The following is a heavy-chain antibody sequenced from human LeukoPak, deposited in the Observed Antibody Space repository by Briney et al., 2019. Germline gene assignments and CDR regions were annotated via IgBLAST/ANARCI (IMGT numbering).Heavy chain of an antibody. D-gene: IGHD6-13*01. CDR1: GFTFSSYW. Sequence: PGGSLRLSCAASGFTFSSYWMSWVRQAPGKGLEWVANIKQDGSEKYYVDSVKGRFTISRDNAKNSLYLQMNSLRAEDTAVYYCARAIGDSSSWYKLEYYFDYWGQGTLVTVSS. CDR2: IKQDGSEK. J-gene: IGHJ4*02. CDR3: ARAIGDSSSWYKLEYYFDY. V-gene: IGHV3-7*01.